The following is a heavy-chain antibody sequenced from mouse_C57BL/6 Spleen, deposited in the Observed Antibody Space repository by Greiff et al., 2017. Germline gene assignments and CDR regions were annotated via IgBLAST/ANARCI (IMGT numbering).Heavy chain of an antibody. CDR1: GFNIKNTY. D-gene: IGHD3-2*02. V-gene: IGHV14-3*01. CDR2: IDPANGNT. Sequence: EVQLQQSVAELVRPGASVKLSCTASGFNIKNTYMPWVKQRPEQGLEWIGRIDPANGNTKYAPKFQGKATITADTSSNTAYLQLSSLTSEDTDINYGAREGKQLRLGAWFDYWGQGTLVTVSA. J-gene: IGHJ3*01. CDR3: AREGKQLRLGAWFDY.